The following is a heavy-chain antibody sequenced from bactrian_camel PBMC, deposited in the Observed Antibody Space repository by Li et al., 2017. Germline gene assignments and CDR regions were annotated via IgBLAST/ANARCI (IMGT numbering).Heavy chain of an antibody. CDR1: GFSFSSYW. J-gene: IGHJ4*01. V-gene: IGHV3S1*01. Sequence: LVESGGGLVQPGGSLRLSCAASGFSFSSYWMYWVRQAPGKGLEWVSSIDRTSSSTYYADSVKGRFTISRDNAKNTMYLQLNSLKTEDMAMYYCAADWGRFCSDSLPPKDSLPNWAGGPRSPSP. CDR2: IDRTSSST. D-gene: IGHD5*01.